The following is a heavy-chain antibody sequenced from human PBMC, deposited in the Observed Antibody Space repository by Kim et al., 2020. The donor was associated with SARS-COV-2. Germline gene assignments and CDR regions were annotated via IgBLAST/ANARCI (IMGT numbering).Heavy chain of an antibody. CDR3: ARAASGWKDFDY. V-gene: IGHV4-34*01. J-gene: IGHJ4*02. D-gene: IGHD6-19*01. Sequence: NYNPSLKSRVTISVDTSKNQFSLKLSSVTAADTAVYYCARAASGWKDFDYWGQGTLVTVSS.